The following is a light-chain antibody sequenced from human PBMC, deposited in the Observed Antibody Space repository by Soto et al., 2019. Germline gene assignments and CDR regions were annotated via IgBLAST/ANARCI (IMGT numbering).Light chain of an antibody. CDR3: QHRSDASIST. Sequence: IVLTQSPATLSLSPGDRATLSCRASQSVGSSLAWYQQKVGQAPRLLIYDASNRATGIPSRFSGSGSGTDYTLTISSLETEDFAIYYCQHRSDASISTFGQGANLEIQ. CDR1: QSVGSS. V-gene: IGKV3-11*01. J-gene: IGKJ2*01. CDR2: DAS.